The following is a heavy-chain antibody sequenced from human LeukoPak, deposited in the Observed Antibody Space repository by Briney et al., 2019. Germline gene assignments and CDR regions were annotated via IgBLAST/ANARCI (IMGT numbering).Heavy chain of an antibody. Sequence: PGGSLRLSCAAFGFTFSSYAMHLVRQAPGKGLGGVAVISYDGSNKYYADSVKGRCTISRDNSKNTLYLQITYLRAEDPAADYCARDPQSYHHESSGYSFFDYWGQGTLVTVSS. CDR3: ARDPQSYHHESSGYSFFDY. J-gene: IGHJ4*02. CDR2: ISYDGSNK. V-gene: IGHV3-30-3*01. D-gene: IGHD3-22*01. CDR1: GFTFSSYA.